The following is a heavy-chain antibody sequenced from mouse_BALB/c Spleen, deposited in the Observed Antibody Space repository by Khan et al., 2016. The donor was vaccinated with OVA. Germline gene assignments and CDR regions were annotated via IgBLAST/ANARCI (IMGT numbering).Heavy chain of an antibody. CDR3: ARVYGGDFDY. CDR2: ISYSGNT. Sequence: EVQLVESGPGLVKPSQSLSLTCTVTGYSITSDYVWNWLRQFPGNKLEWMGYISYSGNTNYNPSLKSRISITRDTSKNQFFLQLNSVTTEDTATYYCARVYGGDFDYWGQGTTLTVSS. V-gene: IGHV3-2*02. CDR1: GYSITSDYV. D-gene: IGHD2-10*02. J-gene: IGHJ2*01.